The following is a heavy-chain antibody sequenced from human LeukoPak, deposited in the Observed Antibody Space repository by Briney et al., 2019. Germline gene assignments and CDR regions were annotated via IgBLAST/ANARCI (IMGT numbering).Heavy chain of an antibody. Sequence: GGSLRLSCAASGFPFSTYTMSWVRQAPGKGLEWVSSISISITYYADSVKGRFTISRDNAKNSLFLQMSSLRAEDTAVYYCARGYDIPDSWGQGTLVTVSS. J-gene: IGHJ4*02. CDR1: GFPFSTYT. V-gene: IGHV3-21*01. D-gene: IGHD3-9*01. CDR3: ARGYDIPDS. CDR2: ISISITY.